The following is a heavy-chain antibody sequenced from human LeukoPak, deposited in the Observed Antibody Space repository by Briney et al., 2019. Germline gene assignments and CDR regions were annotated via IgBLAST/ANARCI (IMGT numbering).Heavy chain of an antibody. D-gene: IGHD3-10*01. Sequence: GGSLRLSRAASGFTVSSNYMSWVRQAPGKGLEWVSVIYSGGSTYYADSVKGRFTISRDNSKNTLYLQMNSLRAEDTAVYYCARDHIILRGSGSYYIDYWGQGTLVTVSS. CDR3: ARDHIILRGSGSYYIDY. CDR2: IYSGGST. V-gene: IGHV3-66*02. J-gene: IGHJ4*02. CDR1: GFTVSSNY.